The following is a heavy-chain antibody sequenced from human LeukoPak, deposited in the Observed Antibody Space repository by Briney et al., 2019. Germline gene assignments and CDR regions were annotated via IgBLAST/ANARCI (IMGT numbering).Heavy chain of an antibody. CDR1: GYTFTSYA. CDR3: ARGGLVVAAIVGSYNY. CDR2: ITPSGGT. J-gene: IGHJ4*02. V-gene: IGHV1-2*02. Sequence: GASVKVSCKASGYTFTSYAIHWVRQAPGQGLEWMGWITPSGGTNYPQKFQGRVAITWDTSITTAYMELSRLRSDDTAVYYCARGGLVVAAIVGSYNYWGQGTLVTVSS. D-gene: IGHD2-15*01.